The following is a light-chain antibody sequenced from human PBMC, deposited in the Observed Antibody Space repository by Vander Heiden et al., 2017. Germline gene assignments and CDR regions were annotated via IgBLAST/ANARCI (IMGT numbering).Light chain of an antibody. V-gene: IGKV1-6*01. Sequence: AIQMNQSPSSLSASVGDRVTITCRASQGIKNYLGWYQQKPGKAPNLLIYAASSLQSGVPSRFSGSGSGTDFTLIISSLQPEDFATYYCLQYYSYPRTFGQGTKVDIK. CDR1: QGIKNY. CDR3: LQYYSYPRT. J-gene: IGKJ1*01. CDR2: AAS.